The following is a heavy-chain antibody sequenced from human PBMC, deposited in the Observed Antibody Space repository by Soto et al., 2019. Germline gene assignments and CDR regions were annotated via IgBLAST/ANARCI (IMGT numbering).Heavy chain of an antibody. CDR3: AIALLLWLHGTRADYYGMYV. Sequence: GGSLRLSCAASGFTFSSYSMNWVRQAPGKGLEWVSSISSSSSYIYYADSVKGRFTISRDNAKNSLYLQMNSLRAEDTAVYYCAIALLLWLHGTRADYYGMYVWGQGTTVTVSS. CDR2: ISSSSSYI. J-gene: IGHJ6*02. V-gene: IGHV3-21*01. CDR1: GFTFSSYS. D-gene: IGHD5-18*01.